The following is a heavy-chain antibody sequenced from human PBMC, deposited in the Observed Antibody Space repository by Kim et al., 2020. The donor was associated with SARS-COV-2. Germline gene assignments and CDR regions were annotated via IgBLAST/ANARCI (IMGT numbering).Heavy chain of an antibody. V-gene: IGHV1-18*01. Sequence: ASVKVSCKASGYTFTSYGISWVRQAPGQGLEWMGWISAYNGNTNYAQKLQGRVTMTTDTSTSTAYMELRSLRSDDTAVYYCARERFTIFGVVTPFDYWGQGTLVTVSS. CDR3: ARERFTIFGVVTPFDY. CDR1: GYTFTSYG. CDR2: ISAYNGNT. D-gene: IGHD3-3*01. J-gene: IGHJ4*02.